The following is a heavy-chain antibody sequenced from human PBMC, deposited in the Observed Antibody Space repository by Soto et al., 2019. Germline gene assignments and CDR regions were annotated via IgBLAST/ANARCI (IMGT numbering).Heavy chain of an antibody. V-gene: IGHV4-4*07. D-gene: IGHD2-8*01. J-gene: IGHJ2*01. CDR2: ISARGTT. CDR1: GDSISNFY. CDR3: ARGMGRYFDL. Sequence: QVQLQESGPGLVKPSETLSLICTVSGDSISNFYWSWIRQPTGKGLESFGRISARGTTNYNPSLLSRVAMSLDTSKNQFSLRLTSLSAADTAVYFCARGMGRYFDLWGRGTLVTVFS.